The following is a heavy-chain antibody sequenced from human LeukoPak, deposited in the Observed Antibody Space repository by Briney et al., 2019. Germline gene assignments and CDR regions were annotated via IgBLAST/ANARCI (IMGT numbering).Heavy chain of an antibody. V-gene: IGHV3-21*01. Sequence: PGGSLRLSCAASGFTFSSYSMNWVRQAPGKGSEWVSSISSSSSYIYYADSVKGRFTISRDNAKNSLYLQMNSLRAEDTAVYYCARDGITMRILEYWGQGTLVTVSS. CDR3: ARDGITMRILEY. CDR2: ISSSSSYI. J-gene: IGHJ4*02. CDR1: GFTFSSYS. D-gene: IGHD3-10*01.